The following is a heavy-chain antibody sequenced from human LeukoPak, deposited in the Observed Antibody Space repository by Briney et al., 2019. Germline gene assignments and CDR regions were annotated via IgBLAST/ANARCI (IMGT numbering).Heavy chain of an antibody. D-gene: IGHD1-7*01. V-gene: IGHV3-30-3*01. J-gene: IGHJ4*02. Sequence: GGPLRLSCAASGFTFNTHAMHWVRQAPGKGLEWVAFISHDGSIKYYADSVQGRFTISRDNSKNTLYLQMSSLRTEDTAVYYCARDRSRNYSCDHWGQGTLVSVSS. CDR1: GFTFNTHA. CDR2: ISHDGSIK. CDR3: ARDRSRNYSCDH.